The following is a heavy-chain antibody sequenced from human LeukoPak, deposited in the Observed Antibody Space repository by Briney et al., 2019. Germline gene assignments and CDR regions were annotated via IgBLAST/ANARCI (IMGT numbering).Heavy chain of an antibody. J-gene: IGHJ4*02. CDR2: ISYDGSNK. Sequence: GGSLRLSCAAPGFTFSSYAMHWVRQAPGKGLEWVAVISYDGSNKYYADSVKGRFTISRDNSKNTLYLQMNSLRAEDTAVYYCARASTAKAVGATYPWWGQGTLVTVSS. D-gene: IGHD1-26*01. V-gene: IGHV3-30-3*01. CDR1: GFTFSSYA. CDR3: ARASTAKAVGATYPW.